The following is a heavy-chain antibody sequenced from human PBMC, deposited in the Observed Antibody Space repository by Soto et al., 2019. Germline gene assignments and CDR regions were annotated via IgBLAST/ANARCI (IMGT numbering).Heavy chain of an antibody. D-gene: IGHD5-12*01. Sequence: QVQLVESGGGLVKPGGSLRLSCAASGFTFSDYYMSWIRQAPGKGPEWVSYINTGGSTIHYADSVKGRFTISRDNAKNSLYLQMNSLRAEDTAVYYFARVKGAYAIDYWGQGTLVTVSS. CDR2: INTGGSTI. V-gene: IGHV3-11*01. CDR1: GFTFSDYY. CDR3: ARVKGAYAIDY. J-gene: IGHJ4*02.